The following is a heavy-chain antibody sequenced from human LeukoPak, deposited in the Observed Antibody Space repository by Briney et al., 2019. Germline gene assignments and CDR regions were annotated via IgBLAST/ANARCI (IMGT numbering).Heavy chain of an antibody. CDR3: AREQWFRWEF. D-gene: IGHD3-10*01. J-gene: IGHJ4*02. V-gene: IGHV3-11*01. Sequence: PGGSLRLPCAASGFVVNDYYMDWIRLAPGKGLEWVSYISSRDNLIYYADSVKGRFTISTDNAKNAVFLQLNRLTVEDTAVYYCAREQWFRWEFWGQGVLVTVSS. CDR1: GFVVNDYY. CDR2: ISSRDNLI.